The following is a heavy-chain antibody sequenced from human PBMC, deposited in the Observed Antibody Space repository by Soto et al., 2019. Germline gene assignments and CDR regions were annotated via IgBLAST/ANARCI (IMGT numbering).Heavy chain of an antibody. CDR1: GFTFSSYA. CDR3: ARDRLELYYFDY. V-gene: IGHV3-30-3*01. CDR2: ISYDGSNK. J-gene: IGHJ4*02. Sequence: PGGSLRLSCAASGFTFSSYAMHWVRQAPGKGLEWVAVISYDGSNKYYADSVKGRFTISRDNSKNTLYLQMNSLRAEDTAVYYCARDRLELYYFDYWGQGTLVTVSS. D-gene: IGHD1-7*01.